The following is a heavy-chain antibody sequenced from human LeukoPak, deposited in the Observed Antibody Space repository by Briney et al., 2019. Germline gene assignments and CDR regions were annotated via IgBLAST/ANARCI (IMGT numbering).Heavy chain of an antibody. V-gene: IGHV3-30-3*01. CDR1: GFTLSNYA. Sequence: GRSLRLSCAASGFTLSNYAMHWVRQSPGKGLEWVAVISYDGSNKYYADSVKGRFTISRDNSKNTLYLQMNSLRDEDTAVYYCARDNVLGRAFDYWGQGTLVTVSS. J-gene: IGHJ4*02. CDR3: ARDNVLGRAFDY. CDR2: ISYDGSNK.